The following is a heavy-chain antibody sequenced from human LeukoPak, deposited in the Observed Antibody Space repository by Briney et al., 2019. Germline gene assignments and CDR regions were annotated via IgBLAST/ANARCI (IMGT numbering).Heavy chain of an antibody. J-gene: IGHJ5*02. CDR1: GFTFSTHW. CDR3: AKDWGVVVVLPKSPPDP. D-gene: IGHD3-22*01. Sequence: GGSLRLSCAASGFTFSTHWMHWVRQAPGKGLVWLSRINTGGRSTGYADSVKGRFTISRDNAKNTLYLQMNSLRAEDTAVYYCAKDWGVVVVLPKSPPDPWGQGTLVTVSS. CDR2: INTGGRST. V-gene: IGHV3-74*01.